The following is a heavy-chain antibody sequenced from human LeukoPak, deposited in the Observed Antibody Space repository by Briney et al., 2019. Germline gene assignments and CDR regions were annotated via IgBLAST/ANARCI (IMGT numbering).Heavy chain of an antibody. J-gene: IGHJ6*03. CDR1: GYTFTGYY. V-gene: IGHV1-2*02. Sequence: ASVKVSCKASGYTFTGYYMHWVRQAPGQGLEWMGWINPNSGGTNYAQKFQGRVTMTRDTSISTAYMELSRLRSDDTAVYYCARDSRPPGPTLYYYYYMDVWGKGTTVTVSS. CDR2: INPNSGGT. D-gene: IGHD6-6*01. CDR3: ARDSRPPGPTLYYYYYMDV.